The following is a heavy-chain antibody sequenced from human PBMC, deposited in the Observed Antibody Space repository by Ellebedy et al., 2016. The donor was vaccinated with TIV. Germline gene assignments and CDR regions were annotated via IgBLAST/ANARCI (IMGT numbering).Heavy chain of an antibody. J-gene: IGHJ5*02. D-gene: IGHD6-13*01. CDR3: ARESLDVSAAET. V-gene: IGHV4-30-4*01. CDR2: VYKSGST. CDR1: GGSISSGDSY. Sequence: SETLSLTCTVSGGSISSGDSYWSWIRQPPGGGLQWIGYVYKSGSTYYTPSLKSRVTMSVASSWNQFFLDLSSVTAADTAVYYCARESLDVSAAETWGRGTLVTVSS.